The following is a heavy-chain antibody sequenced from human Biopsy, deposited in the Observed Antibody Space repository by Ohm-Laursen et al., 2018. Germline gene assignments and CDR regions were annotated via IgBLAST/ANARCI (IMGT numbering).Heavy chain of an antibody. V-gene: IGHV3-23*01. D-gene: IGHD4-17*01. J-gene: IGHJ4*02. CDR2: ISGSGGRT. CDR3: AKPADSYGSEFYFDY. Sequence: GSLRLSCAASGFTFSNYAMSWVRQAPGKGLEWVSGISGSGGRTYYAESMKGRFTISRDNSKKTVYLQMKSLRAEDTAVYYCAKPADSYGSEFYFDYWGQGTLVTVSS. CDR1: GFTFSNYA.